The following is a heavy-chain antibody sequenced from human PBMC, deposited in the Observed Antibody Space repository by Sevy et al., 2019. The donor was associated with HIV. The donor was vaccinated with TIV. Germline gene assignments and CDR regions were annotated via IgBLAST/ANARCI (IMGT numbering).Heavy chain of an antibody. CDR1: GFTFSSYA. V-gene: IGHV3-30-3*01. J-gene: IGHJ6*02. D-gene: IGHD1-1*01. CDR2: ISYDGSNK. CDR3: ARDPGVGNLGNDYGMDV. Sequence: GGSLRLSCAASGFTFSSYAMHWVRQAPGKGLEWVAVISYDGSNKYYADSVKGRFTISRDNSKNTLYLQMNSLRAEDTAVYYCARDPGVGNLGNDYGMDVWGQGTTVTVSS.